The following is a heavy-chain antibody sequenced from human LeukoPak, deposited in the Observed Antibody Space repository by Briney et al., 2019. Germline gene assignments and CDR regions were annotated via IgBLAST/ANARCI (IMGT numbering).Heavy chain of an antibody. CDR3: ARERAAVAGAIDY. CDR1: GFTVSSNY. D-gene: IGHD6-19*01. V-gene: IGHV3-53*05. J-gene: IGHJ4*02. CDR2: IYSGGST. Sequence: GGSLRLSCAASGFTVSSNYMSWVRQAPGKGLEWVSVIYSGGSTYYADSVKGRFTISRDNSKNTLYLQMGSLRAEDMAVYYCARERAAVAGAIDYWGQGTLVTVSS.